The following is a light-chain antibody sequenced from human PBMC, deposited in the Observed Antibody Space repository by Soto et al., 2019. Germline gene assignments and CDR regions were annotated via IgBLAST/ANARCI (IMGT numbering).Light chain of an antibody. CDR1: SSDVGTYNH. CDR2: EVS. Sequence: QSALTQPASVSGSPGQSITISCTGTSSDVGTYNHVSWYQQHPGKAPQLIIYEVSNRPSGLSNRFSASKSGNTASLTISGLQAEDEADDYCCSYTTSSTLVFGTGTKLTVL. J-gene: IGLJ1*01. V-gene: IGLV2-14*01. CDR3: CSYTTSSTLV.